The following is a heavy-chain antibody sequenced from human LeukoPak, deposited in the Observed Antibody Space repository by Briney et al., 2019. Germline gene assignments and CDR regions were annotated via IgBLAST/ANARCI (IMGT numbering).Heavy chain of an antibody. CDR2: INHSGST. Sequence: PSETLSLTSAVYGGSFSGYYWSWIRHPPGKGLEWIGEINHSGSTNYNPSLKSRVTISVDTSKNQFSLKLSSVTAADTAVYYCARGDTAMDPLDYWGQGTLVTVSS. D-gene: IGHD5-18*01. V-gene: IGHV4-34*01. CDR1: GGSFSGYY. CDR3: ARGDTAMDPLDY. J-gene: IGHJ4*02.